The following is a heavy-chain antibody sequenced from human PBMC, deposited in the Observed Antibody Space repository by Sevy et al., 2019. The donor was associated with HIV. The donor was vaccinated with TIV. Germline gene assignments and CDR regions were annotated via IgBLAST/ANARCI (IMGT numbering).Heavy chain of an antibody. J-gene: IGHJ4*02. CDR3: ARGPPDGSYDYFDY. CDR1: GFTFSSYS. D-gene: IGHD1-26*01. V-gene: IGHV3-21*06. CDR2: ISGSSNYI. Sequence: GGSLRLSCAASGFTFSSYSMNWVRQAPGKGLEWVSAISGSSNYIYYAESVKGRFIICRDNVKNTLYLQMNSLRADDTAVYYCARGPPDGSYDYFDYWGQGTLVTVSS.